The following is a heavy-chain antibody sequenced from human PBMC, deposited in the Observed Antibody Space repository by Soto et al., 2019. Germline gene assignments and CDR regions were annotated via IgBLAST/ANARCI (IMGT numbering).Heavy chain of an antibody. V-gene: IGHV3-72*01. CDR1: GFTFSDKY. D-gene: IGHD3-22*01. Sequence: EVQLVESGGGLVQPGGSLRLSCAASGFTFSDKYMDWVRQAPGKGLEWVGRIRNKANSYTTEYAASVKGRFTISRDDSKTSLYPQMSSLKTEDPAVYYCATYESARGGDFDYWGQGTLVTVSS. CDR3: ATYESARGGDFDY. J-gene: IGHJ4*02. CDR2: IRNKANSYTT.